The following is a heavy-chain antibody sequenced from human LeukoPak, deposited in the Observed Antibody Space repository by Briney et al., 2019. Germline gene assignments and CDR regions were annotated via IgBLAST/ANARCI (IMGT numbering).Heavy chain of an antibody. Sequence: GGSLRLSCAASRLTFSSSAMSWVRQAPGKGLECVSTISASGDRTYYADSVKGRFTISRDNSENTLYLQMNSLRAEDTAVYFCVRAQYSSDTWGQGTLVTVSS. CDR3: VRAQYSSDT. CDR2: ISASGDRT. J-gene: IGHJ5*02. CDR1: RLTFSSSA. V-gene: IGHV3-23*01. D-gene: IGHD6-19*01.